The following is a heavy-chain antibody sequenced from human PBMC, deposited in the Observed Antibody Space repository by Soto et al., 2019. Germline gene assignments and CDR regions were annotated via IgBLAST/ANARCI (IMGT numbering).Heavy chain of an antibody. D-gene: IGHD3-10*01. V-gene: IGHV3-9*01. CDR2: ISWNSGSV. Sequence: EVQLVESGGGLVQPGRSLRLSCAASGFTFDDYAMQWVRQAPGKGLEWVSGISWNSGSVGYADSVKGRFTISRDNAKNTLYLQMNGLRPQDTALYYCAKDVSASGSFFDYWGQGTLVTVS. J-gene: IGHJ4*02. CDR3: AKDVSASGSFFDY. CDR1: GFTFDDYA.